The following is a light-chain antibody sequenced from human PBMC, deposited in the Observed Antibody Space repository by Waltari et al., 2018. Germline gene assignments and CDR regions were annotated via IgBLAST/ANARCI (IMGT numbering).Light chain of an antibody. CDR3: SSYTSSSTRV. CDR2: DVS. J-gene: IGLJ3*02. Sequence: QSALTQPASVSGSPGQSLPISCTGTSSYVGGYTYVSWYQQHPGKAPKLMIYDVSNRPSGVSNRFSGSKSGNTASLTISGLQAEDEADYYCSSYTSSSTRVFGGGTKLTVL. V-gene: IGLV2-14*03. CDR1: SSYVGGYTY.